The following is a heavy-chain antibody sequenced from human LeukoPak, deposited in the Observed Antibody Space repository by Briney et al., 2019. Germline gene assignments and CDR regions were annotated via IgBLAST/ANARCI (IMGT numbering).Heavy chain of an antibody. D-gene: IGHD2-2*01. Sequence: GGSLRLSCAASGFTFSSYGMSWVRQAPGKGLEWVSSISGSRGSTYYADSVKGRFTISRDNSKNTLYLQMNSLRAEDTAIYYCAKFPSAVPTNYFDFWGQGTRVTVSS. CDR1: GFTFSSYG. CDR3: AKFPSAVPTNYFDF. J-gene: IGHJ4*02. V-gene: IGHV3-23*01. CDR2: ISGSRGST.